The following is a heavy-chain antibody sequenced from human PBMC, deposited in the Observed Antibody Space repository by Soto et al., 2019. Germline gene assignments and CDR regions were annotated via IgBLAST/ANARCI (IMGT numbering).Heavy chain of an antibody. CDR2: ISYDGSNK. V-gene: IGHV3-30-3*01. Sequence: QVQLVESGGGVVQPGRSLRLSCAASGFTFSSYPMHWVRQAPGKGLEWVAVISYDGSNKYYADSVKGRFTISRDNSKNTLYLQMNSLRAEDTAVYYCAREAKEFGHFDYWGQGTLVTVSS. D-gene: IGHD3-10*01. CDR1: GFTFSSYP. CDR3: AREAKEFGHFDY. J-gene: IGHJ4*02.